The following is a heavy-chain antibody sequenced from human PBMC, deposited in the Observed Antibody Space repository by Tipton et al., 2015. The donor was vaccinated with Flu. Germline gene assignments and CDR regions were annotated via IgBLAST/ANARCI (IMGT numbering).Heavy chain of an antibody. Sequence: LRLSCAVPGDSIKYYYWSWIRQSPGKGLEWIGYMYDSGTTSYNPSLKSRVTISVDTSKNQFSLRLSSVTAADTAVYYCARRDYSNYVSEPKNWFDSWGQGALVIVSS. CDR2: MYDSGTT. CDR1: GDSIKYYY. D-gene: IGHD4-11*01. J-gene: IGHJ5*01. CDR3: ARRDYSNYVSEPKNWFDS. V-gene: IGHV4-59*08.